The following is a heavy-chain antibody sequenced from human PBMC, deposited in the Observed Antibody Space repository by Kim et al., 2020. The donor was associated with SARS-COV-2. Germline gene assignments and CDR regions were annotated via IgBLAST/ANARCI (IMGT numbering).Heavy chain of an antibody. Sequence: ADSVKGRFTISRDNAKNSLYLQMNSLRAEDTAVYYCAIIMTTVTADWFDPWGQGTLVTVSS. D-gene: IGHD4-17*01. CDR3: AIIMTTVTADWFDP. V-gene: IGHV3-48*03. J-gene: IGHJ5*02.